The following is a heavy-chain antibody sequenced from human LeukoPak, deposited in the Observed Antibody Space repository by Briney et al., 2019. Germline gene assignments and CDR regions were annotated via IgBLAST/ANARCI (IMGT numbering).Heavy chain of an antibody. CDR2: ISSGSSTI. J-gene: IGHJ4*02. V-gene: IGHV3-48*04. Sequence: GGSLRLSYAASGFTFSSYSMNWVRQAPGKGLEWVSYISSGSSTIYYADSVKGRFTISRDNAKNSLYLQMNSLRAEDTAVYFCAKSRSGSANWALQIFDNWGQGTLVTVSS. D-gene: IGHD1-1*01. CDR1: GFTFSSYS. CDR3: AKSRSGSANWALQIFDN.